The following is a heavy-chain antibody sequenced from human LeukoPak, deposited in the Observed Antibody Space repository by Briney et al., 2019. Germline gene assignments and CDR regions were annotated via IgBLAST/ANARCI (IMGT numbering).Heavy chain of an antibody. V-gene: IGHV3-66*01. D-gene: IGHD4-17*01. J-gene: IGHJ2*01. CDR2: IYRGGDT. Sequence: PGGSLRLSCAASGFTFSDYYMSWIRQAPGKGLEWVSVIYRGGDTYYADSVKGRFTISRDNSENTLYLQMNSLRAEYTALYYCARKTTVTGRWYFDLWGRGTLVTVSS. CDR3: ARKTTVTGRWYFDL. CDR1: GFTFSDYY.